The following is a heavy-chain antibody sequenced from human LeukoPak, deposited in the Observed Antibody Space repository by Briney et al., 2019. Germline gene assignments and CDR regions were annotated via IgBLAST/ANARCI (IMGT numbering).Heavy chain of an antibody. V-gene: IGHV3-48*03. Sequence: GGSLRLSCAASELTFSSYEMNWVRQAPGKGLEWVSYISSSATTIYYADSVKGRFTISRDNAKNSLYLQMNSLRAEDTAVYYCARDAGGYSPYWYFDLWGRGTLVTVSS. CDR1: ELTFSSYE. D-gene: IGHD1-26*01. CDR2: ISSSATTI. CDR3: ARDAGGYSPYWYFDL. J-gene: IGHJ2*01.